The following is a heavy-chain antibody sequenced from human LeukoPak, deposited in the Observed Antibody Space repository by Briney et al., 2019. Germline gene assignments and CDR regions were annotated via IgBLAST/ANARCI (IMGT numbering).Heavy chain of an antibody. D-gene: IGHD5-24*01. CDR1: GGSISSYY. V-gene: IGHV4-4*07. CDR3: AGAPRRTRDGYNYDWFLDL. J-gene: IGHJ2*01. Sequence: PSETLSLTCTVSGGSISSYYWSWIRQPAGKGLELIGRTYTDGSNKYNPSLRSRVTMSSDTSKNQFSLNLNSVTAADTAVYFCAGAPRRTRDGYNYDWFLDLWGRGTLVTVSS. CDR2: TYTDGSN.